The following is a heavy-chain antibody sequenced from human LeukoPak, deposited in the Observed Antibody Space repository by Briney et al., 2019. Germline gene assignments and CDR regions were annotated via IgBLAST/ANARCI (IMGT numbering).Heavy chain of an antibody. Sequence: GGSLRLSCAASGFTVSSNYMSWVRQAPGKGLEWVSVIYSGGSTYYADSVKGRFTISRDNSKNTLYLQMNSLRAEDTAVYYCAKMGPSYYYDSSGYQWSAFDIWGQGTMVTVSS. J-gene: IGHJ3*02. CDR3: AKMGPSYYYDSSGYQWSAFDI. CDR2: IYSGGST. D-gene: IGHD3-22*01. V-gene: IGHV3-53*01. CDR1: GFTVSSNY.